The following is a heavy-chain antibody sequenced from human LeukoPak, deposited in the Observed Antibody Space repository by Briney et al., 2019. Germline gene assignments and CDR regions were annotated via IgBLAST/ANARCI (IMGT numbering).Heavy chain of an antibody. D-gene: IGHD1-20*01. CDR3: SHTSDNCGIYSCIY. Sequence: QPRRSLRLSCAASGFTLSNYAMSWLRQAPGKGLEWVSSMSNTGGASSYADSVKGRFTISRDNSKHTLHLQMTSHRAEDSAVYYDSHTSDNCGIYSCIYWGQGTLVTVSS. CDR1: GFTLSNYA. J-gene: IGHJ4*02. CDR2: MSNTGGAS. V-gene: IGHV3-23*01.